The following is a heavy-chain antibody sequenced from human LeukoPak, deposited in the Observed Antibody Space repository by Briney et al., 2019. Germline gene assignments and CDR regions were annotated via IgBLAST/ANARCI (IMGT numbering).Heavy chain of an antibody. D-gene: IGHD3-10*01. J-gene: IGHJ4*02. V-gene: IGHV4-34*01. Sequence: PSETLSLTCAVYGGSFSGYYWSWIRQPPGKGLEWIGEINHSGSTNYNSSLKSRVTISVDTSKNQFSLKLSSVTAADTAVYYCARAPYYGSGSYYKFDYWGQGTLVTVSS. CDR3: ARAPYYGSGSYYKFDY. CDR2: INHSGST. CDR1: GGSFSGYY.